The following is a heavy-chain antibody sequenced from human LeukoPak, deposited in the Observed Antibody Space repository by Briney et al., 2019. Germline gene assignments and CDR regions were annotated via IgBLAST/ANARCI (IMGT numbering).Heavy chain of an antibody. J-gene: IGHJ4*02. CDR2: ISSSSTTI. CDR1: GFTFSSYS. D-gene: IGHD3-9*01. V-gene: IGHV3-48*04. CDR3: ARSFYYDTLTGYYFFDY. Sequence: EGSLRLSGVASGFTFSSYSINWVRQAPGKGLEWVSYISSSSTTIYYADSVKGRFTITRDNAKNSLYLQMNSLRAEDTAVYYCARSFYYDTLTGYYFFDYWGQGTLVTVSS.